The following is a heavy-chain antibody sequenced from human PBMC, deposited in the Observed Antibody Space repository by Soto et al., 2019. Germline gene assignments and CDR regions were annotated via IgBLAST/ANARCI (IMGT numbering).Heavy chain of an antibody. CDR2: IKPTSEGAAA. J-gene: IGHJ4*02. D-gene: IGHD2-15*01. V-gene: IGHV3-15*07. CDR1: AFIFEKAW. CDR3: TTGTPTDF. Sequence: PGGSLRLSCTGYAFIFEKAWMNWVRQAPGKGFQWVGRIKPTSEGAAADYAAPVKGRFTISRDDSRRAVYLQMNNLKTEDTGRYYCTTGTPTDFWGQGVPVTVSS.